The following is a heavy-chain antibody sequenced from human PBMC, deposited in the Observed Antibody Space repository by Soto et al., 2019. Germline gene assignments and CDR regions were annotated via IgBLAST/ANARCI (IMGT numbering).Heavy chain of an antibody. D-gene: IGHD3-10*01. CDR1: GYSFTSYW. V-gene: IGHV5-51*01. J-gene: IGHJ4*02. Sequence: GESLKISCKGSGYSFTSYWIGWVRQMPGKGLEWMGIIYPGDSDTRYSPSFQGQVTISADKSISTAYLQWSSLKASDTAMYYCARPHSDYYGSGTKYYFDYWGQGTLVTVS. CDR3: ARPHSDYYGSGTKYYFDY. CDR2: IYPGDSDT.